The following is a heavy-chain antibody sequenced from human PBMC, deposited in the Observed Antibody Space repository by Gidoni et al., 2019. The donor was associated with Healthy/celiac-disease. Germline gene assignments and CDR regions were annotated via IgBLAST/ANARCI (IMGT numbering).Heavy chain of an antibody. J-gene: IGHJ2*01. V-gene: IGHV3-23*04. Sequence: EVQLVESGGGLVQPGGSLRLSCAASGFTFSSYAMSWVRQAPGKGLEWVSAISGSGGSTYYADSVKGRFTISRDNSKNTLYLQMNSLRAEDTAVYYCAKDGLGGGSGYFFWYFDLWGRGTLVTVSS. CDR2: ISGSGGST. CDR3: AKDGLGGGSGYFFWYFDL. CDR1: GFTFSSYA. D-gene: IGHD3-22*01.